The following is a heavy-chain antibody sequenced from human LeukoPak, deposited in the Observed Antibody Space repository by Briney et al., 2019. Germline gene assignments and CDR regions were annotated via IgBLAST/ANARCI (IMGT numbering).Heavy chain of an antibody. CDR3: ARTMVRGVMVLYYYYGMDV. CDR2: ISAYNGNT. Sequence: ASVKVSCKASGYPFDNFGLTWVRQAPGQGLEWMGWISAYNGNTHYAQKFRGRLTLTTETSTSTAYMELSSLRSEDTAVYYCARTMVRGVMVLYYYYGMDVWGQGTTVTVSS. J-gene: IGHJ6*02. D-gene: IGHD3-10*01. V-gene: IGHV1-18*01. CDR1: GYPFDNFG.